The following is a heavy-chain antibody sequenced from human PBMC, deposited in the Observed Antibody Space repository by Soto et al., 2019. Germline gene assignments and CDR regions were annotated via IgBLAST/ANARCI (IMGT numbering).Heavy chain of an antibody. D-gene: IGHD2-2*01. J-gene: IGHJ6*03. CDR3: AREVVEPAAMVNHYYYMYV. V-gene: IGHV4-31*03. Sequence: PSETLSLTCTVSGDSISTRSNYWAWIRQPPGKGLEWIGYIYHSGSTYYNPPLESRVTISVDTSKNQFSLRLSSVTAADTAVYYCAREVVEPAAMVNHYYYMYVWCKGTTVTVSS. CDR2: IYHSGST. CDR1: GDSISTRSNY.